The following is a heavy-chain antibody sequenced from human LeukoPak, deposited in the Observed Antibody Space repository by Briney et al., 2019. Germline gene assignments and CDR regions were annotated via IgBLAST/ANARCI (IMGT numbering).Heavy chain of an antibody. V-gene: IGHV3-21*01. CDR2: IVKSGDYD. CDR3: VRGGSGYYYT. D-gene: IGHD3-22*01. Sequence: GGSLRLSCAASGFIFSNHVMNWVRQAPGKGLEWVSSIVKSGDYDFYADSVKGRFTISRDNSKNSLYLQMNTLRAEDTAMYYCVRGGSGYYYTWGQGTLVTVSS. J-gene: IGHJ5*02. CDR1: GFIFSNHV.